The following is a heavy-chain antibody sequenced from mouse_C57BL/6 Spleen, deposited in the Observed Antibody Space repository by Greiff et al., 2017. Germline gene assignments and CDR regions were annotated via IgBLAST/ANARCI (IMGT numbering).Heavy chain of an antibody. CDR1: GYSFTDYN. CDR3: ARRITTGVATGAMDY. D-gene: IGHD1-1*01. Sequence: EVQLQQSGPELVKPGASVKISCKASGYSFTDYNMNWVKQSNGKSLEWIGVINPNYGTTSYNQKFKGKATLTVDQSSSTAYMQLNSLTSEDSAVYYWARRITTGVATGAMDYWGQGTSVTVSS. CDR2: INPNYGTT. V-gene: IGHV1-39*01. J-gene: IGHJ4*01.